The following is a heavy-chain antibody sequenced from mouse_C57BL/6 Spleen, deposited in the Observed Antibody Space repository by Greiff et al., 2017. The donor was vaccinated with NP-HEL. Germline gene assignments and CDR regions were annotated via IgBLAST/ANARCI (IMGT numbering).Heavy chain of an antibody. J-gene: IGHJ4*01. CDR3: ARGRLRRTSDAMDY. CDR1: GFTFSSYA. CDR2: ISDGGSYT. V-gene: IGHV5-4*01. Sequence: EVHLVESGGGLVKPGGSLKLSCAASGFTFSSYAMSWVRQTPDKRLEWVATISDGGSYTYYPDNVKGRFTISRDNAKNNLYLQMSHLKSEDTAMYYCARGRLRRTSDAMDYWGQGTSVTVSS. D-gene: IGHD2-4*01.